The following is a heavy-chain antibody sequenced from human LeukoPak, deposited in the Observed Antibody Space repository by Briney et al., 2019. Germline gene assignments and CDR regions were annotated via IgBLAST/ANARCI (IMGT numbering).Heavy chain of an antibody. V-gene: IGHV4-30-4*08. D-gene: IGHD3-3*01. CDR2: IYYSGST. CDR1: GGSISSGGYY. J-gene: IGHJ5*02. Sequence: SETLSLTCTVSGGSISSGGYYWSWLRHHPGKGLEWIGYIYYSGSTYYNPSLKGRVTISVDTSKDQFSLKLSSVTAADTAVYYCARTFYDFWSGYSHYPFDPWGQGTLVTVSS. CDR3: ARTFYDFWSGYSHYPFDP.